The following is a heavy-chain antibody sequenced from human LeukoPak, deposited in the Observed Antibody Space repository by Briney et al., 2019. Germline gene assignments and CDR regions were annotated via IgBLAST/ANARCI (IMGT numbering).Heavy chain of an antibody. V-gene: IGHV3-23*01. D-gene: IGHD3-22*01. CDR1: GFTLSSYG. J-gene: IGHJ3*02. Sequence: GGSLRLSCAAYGFTLSSYGMNWVRQAPGKGLEWVSGISVSGGGTYYADSVKGRFTVSRDNSKNTLSLQMNSLRVEDTAVYYCAKALGDSSGIWGQGTMVTVSS. CDR3: AKALGDSSGI. CDR2: ISVSGGGT.